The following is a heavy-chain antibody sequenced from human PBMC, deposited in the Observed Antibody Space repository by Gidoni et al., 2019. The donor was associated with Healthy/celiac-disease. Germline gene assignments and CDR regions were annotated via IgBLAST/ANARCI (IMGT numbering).Heavy chain of an antibody. CDR3: ARIGRLAVADY. V-gene: IGHV2-70*15. CDR2: IDWDDDK. Sequence: QVTLRESGPALVKPTQTPTLTCTFSGFSLSTSGMCVSWIRQPPGKALEWLARIDWDDDKYYSTSLKTRLTISKDTAKNQVVLRMTNIDPVDTVTDYCARIGRLAVADYWGQGTLVTVSS. CDR1: GFSLSTSGMC. J-gene: IGHJ4*02. D-gene: IGHD6-19*01.